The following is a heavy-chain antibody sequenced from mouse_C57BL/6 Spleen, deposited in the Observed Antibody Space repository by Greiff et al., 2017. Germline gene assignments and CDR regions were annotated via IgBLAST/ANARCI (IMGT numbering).Heavy chain of an antibody. CDR3: TRDQDWTYAMDY. J-gene: IGHJ4*01. CDR1: GFTFSSYA. Sequence: EVKLQESGEGLVKPGGSLKLSCAASGFTFSSYAMSWVRQTPEKRLEWVAYISSGGDYIYYADTVKGRFTISRDNARNTLYLQMSSLKSEDTAMYYCTRDQDWTYAMDYWGQGTSVTVSS. V-gene: IGHV5-9-1*02. CDR2: ISSGGDYI. D-gene: IGHD4-1*01.